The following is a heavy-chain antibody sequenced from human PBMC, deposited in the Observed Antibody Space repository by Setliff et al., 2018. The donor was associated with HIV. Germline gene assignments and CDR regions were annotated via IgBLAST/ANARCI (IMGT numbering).Heavy chain of an antibody. V-gene: IGHV4-61*09. CDR3: ASRAGGYSYTYYYYYMNV. D-gene: IGHD5-18*01. Sequence: TLSLTCTVSGTSITDSFYHWSWIRQPAGRGLEWIGHIYPSGGTDYNPSLKSRVTISLDTSKGPFSLHLSSLTAAATAVYYCASRAGGYSYTYYYYYMNVWCKGTTVTVSS. CDR2: IYPSGGT. J-gene: IGHJ6*03. CDR1: GTSITDSFYH.